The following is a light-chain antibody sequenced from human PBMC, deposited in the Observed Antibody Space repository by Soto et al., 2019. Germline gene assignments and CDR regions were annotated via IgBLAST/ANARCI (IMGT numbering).Light chain of an antibody. CDR1: GGSIASGY. J-gene: IGLJ1*01. Sequence: NFILTQPHSVSESPGKTVTISCTRSGGSIASGYVQWYRQRPGSAPTTVIYEDNQRPSGVPDRFSGSIDSSSNSASLTISGLQTEDEADYYCQSYHSSYPYVFGTGTQLTVL. V-gene: IGLV6-57*03. CDR3: QSYHSSYPYV. CDR2: EDN.